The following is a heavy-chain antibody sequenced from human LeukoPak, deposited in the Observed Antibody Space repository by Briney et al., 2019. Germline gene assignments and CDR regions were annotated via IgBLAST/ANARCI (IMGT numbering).Heavy chain of an antibody. J-gene: IGHJ3*02. V-gene: IGHV4-31*03. CDR2: IYYSGST. D-gene: IGHD2-15*01. CDR3: ARYCSGGSCSRDAFDI. Sequence: SETLSLTCTVSGGSISSGGYYWSWIRQHPGKGLEWIGYIYYSGSTYYNPSLKSRVTISVDTSKNRFSLNLSSVTAADTAVYYCARYCSGGSCSRDAFDIWGQGTMVTVSS. CDR1: GGSISSGGYY.